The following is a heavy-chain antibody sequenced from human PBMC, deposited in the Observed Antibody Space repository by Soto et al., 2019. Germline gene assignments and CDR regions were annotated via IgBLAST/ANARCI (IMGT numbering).Heavy chain of an antibody. CDR1: GYTFTGYY. CDR3: AGGEYVRSDFYSAGSFDP. V-gene: IGHV1-2*02. Sequence: QVQLVQSGAEVKKPGASVNVSCKASGYTFTGYYMHWLRQAPGQGLEWMGWIIPKSGDTKYSQKFQGRVTMTRDTFIITGYMEVTSMQSDDKAVDYCAGGEYVRSDFYSAGSFDPWGQGTLVTVS. J-gene: IGHJ5*02. CDR2: IIPKSGDT. D-gene: IGHD3-22*01.